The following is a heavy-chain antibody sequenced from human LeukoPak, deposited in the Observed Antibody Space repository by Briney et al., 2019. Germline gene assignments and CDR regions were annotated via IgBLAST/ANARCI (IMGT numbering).Heavy chain of an antibody. CDR3: ARDLWFGESPYLDY. CDR2: ISSSSSYI. Sequence: GGSLRLSCAASGFTSSSYRMNWVRQAPGKGLEWVSSISSSSSYIYYADSVKGRFTISRDNAKNSLYLQMNSLIAEDTAVYYCARDLWFGESPYLDYWGQGTLVTVSS. V-gene: IGHV3-21*01. D-gene: IGHD3-10*01. CDR1: GFTSSSYR. J-gene: IGHJ4*02.